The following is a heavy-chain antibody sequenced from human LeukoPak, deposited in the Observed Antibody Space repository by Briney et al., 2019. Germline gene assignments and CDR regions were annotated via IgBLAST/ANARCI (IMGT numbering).Heavy chain of an antibody. CDR3: ARECKSGYYYYTDV. D-gene: IGHD2/OR15-2a*01. J-gene: IGHJ6*03. V-gene: IGHV3-21*01. CDR2: ISSSSSYI. Sequence: PGGSLRLSCAASGFTFSSYSMNWVRQAPGKGLEWVSSISSSSSYIYYADSVKGRFTISRDNAKNSLYLQMNSLRAEDTAVYYCARECKSGYYYYTDVWGKGTTVTVSS. CDR1: GFTFSSYS.